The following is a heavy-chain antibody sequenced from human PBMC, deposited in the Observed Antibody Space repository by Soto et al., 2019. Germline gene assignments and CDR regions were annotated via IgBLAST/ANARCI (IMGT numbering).Heavy chain of an antibody. V-gene: IGHV4-34*02. CDR1: GGSFSGYQ. Sequence: QVQLQQWGAGLLKPSETLSLTCAVYGGSFSGYQWTWIRQTPERGLEWIGAINDSGNINYNPSLKSRRTTLADTAKKQTSLRQSSGLAAETAVLYCGRGLILWFWALARLGGYCGYGDVWGEGTTVTVSS. D-gene: IGHD3-10*01. CDR2: INDSGNI. CDR3: GRGLILWFWALARLGGYCGYGDV. J-gene: IGHJ6*04.